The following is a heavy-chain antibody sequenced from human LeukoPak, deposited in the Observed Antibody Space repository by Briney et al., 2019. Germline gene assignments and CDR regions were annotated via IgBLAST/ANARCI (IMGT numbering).Heavy chain of an antibody. CDR3: AKTTTGYSSGRFPGWPVDY. CDR1: GFTFSSYA. J-gene: IGHJ4*02. D-gene: IGHD6-19*01. Sequence: GGSLRLSCAASGFTFSSYAMYWVRQAPGKGLEWVSGIFGSGGSTHYADSVKGRFAISRDNSKNTVYLQTNSLRAEDTAVYYCAKTTTGYSSGRFPGWPVDYWGQGTLVTVSS. CDR2: IFGSGGST. V-gene: IGHV3-23*01.